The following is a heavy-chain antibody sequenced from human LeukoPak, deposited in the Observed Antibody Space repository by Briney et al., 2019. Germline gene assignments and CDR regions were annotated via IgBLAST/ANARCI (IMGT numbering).Heavy chain of an antibody. CDR2: FDPEDGET. J-gene: IGHJ4*02. Sequence: GASVKVSCKASGYTFTSYGISWVRQAPGKGLEWMGGFDPEDGETIYAQKFQGRVTMTEDTSTDTAYMELSSLRSEDTAVYYCATAFDYGDYVESFAYWGQGTLVTVSS. CDR1: GYTFTSYG. CDR3: ATAFDYGDYVESFAY. D-gene: IGHD4-17*01. V-gene: IGHV1-24*01.